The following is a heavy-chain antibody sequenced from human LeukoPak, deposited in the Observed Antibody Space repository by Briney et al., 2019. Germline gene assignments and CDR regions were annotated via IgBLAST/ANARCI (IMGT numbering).Heavy chain of an antibody. CDR3: ARMDMDIAMVTNYLDH. Sequence: ASVKVSCKASGYTFASHYMHWVRQAPGQGLEWMGVIHPSGSSTNYAQKFQGRVTMTKDTSTSTVYIELNSLRSEDTAVYYCARMDMDIAMVTNYLDHWGQGTLVTVSS. J-gene: IGHJ4*02. D-gene: IGHD5-18*01. V-gene: IGHV1-46*01. CDR2: IHPSGSST. CDR1: GYTFASHY.